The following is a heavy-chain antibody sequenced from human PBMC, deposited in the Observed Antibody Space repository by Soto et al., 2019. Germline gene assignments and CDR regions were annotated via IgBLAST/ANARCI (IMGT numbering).Heavy chain of an antibody. V-gene: IGHV1-46*01. Sequence: AAVKVSCKASGFTFTGYYMHGVRQAPGQGLEWMGIINPSGGSTSYTQKLQDRVTMTRDTSTSTVYMELSSLRSEDTAVYYCARSAPTYYDFWSGYPLHYWGQGTLVTVSS. CDR1: GFTFTGYY. D-gene: IGHD3-3*01. CDR2: INPSGGST. CDR3: ARSAPTYYDFWSGYPLHY. J-gene: IGHJ4*02.